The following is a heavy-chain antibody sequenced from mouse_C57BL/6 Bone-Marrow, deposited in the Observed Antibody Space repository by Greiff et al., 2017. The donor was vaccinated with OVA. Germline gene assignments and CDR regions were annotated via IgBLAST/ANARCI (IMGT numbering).Heavy chain of an antibody. V-gene: IGHV1-4*01. CDR2: INPSSGYT. D-gene: IGHD2-4*01. Sequence: QVQLQQSGAELARPGASVKMSCKASGYTFTSYTMHWVKQRPGQGLEWIGYINPSSGYTKYNQKFKDKATLTADKSSSTAYMQLSSLTSEDSAVYYCARSRDYDGGFAYWGQGTLVTVSA. CDR1: GYTFTSYT. CDR3: ARSRDYDGGFAY. J-gene: IGHJ3*01.